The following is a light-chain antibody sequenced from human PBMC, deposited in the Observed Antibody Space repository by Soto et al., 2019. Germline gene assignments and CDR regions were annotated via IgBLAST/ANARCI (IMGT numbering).Light chain of an antibody. Sequence: DIAMTQSPESLAVSLGERATITCKASQNSLYSPDNRNFLAWYRQKPGQPPKLLISWATTRESGVPDRFRGSGSGTDFTLTISRLEAEDVAVYYCQQYFITPYTFGQGTTLEIK. J-gene: IGKJ2*01. CDR3: QQYFITPYT. V-gene: IGKV4-1*01. CDR1: QNSLYSPDNRNF. CDR2: WAT.